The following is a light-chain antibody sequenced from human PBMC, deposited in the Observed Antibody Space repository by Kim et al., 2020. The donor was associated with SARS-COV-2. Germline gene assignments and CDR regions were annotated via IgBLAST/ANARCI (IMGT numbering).Light chain of an antibody. CDR2: AAS. J-gene: IGKJ1*01. Sequence: ASVGDRVTITCRASQDIANSLAWYQQKPGTVPKLLIYAASTLQSGVPSRFSGSGSGTELILTIGSLQTEDVATYYGQKYNTAPWTFGPGTKVDIK. CDR1: QDIANS. CDR3: QKYNTAPWT. V-gene: IGKV1-27*01.